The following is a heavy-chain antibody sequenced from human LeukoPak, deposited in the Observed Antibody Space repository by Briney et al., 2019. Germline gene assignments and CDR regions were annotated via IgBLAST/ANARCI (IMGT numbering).Heavy chain of an antibody. D-gene: IGHD6-13*01. J-gene: IGHJ4*02. Sequence: ASVKVSCKTSVYTFTSYYIHWVRQAPGQGLEWMGIISPSGGSTSNAQRFQGRVTMTRDTSTRTVYMELSSLRSEDTAVYYCARGARYSTSWSYFDYWGQGTLVTVSS. CDR2: ISPSGGST. V-gene: IGHV1-46*01. CDR3: ARGARYSTSWSYFDY. CDR1: VYTFTSYY.